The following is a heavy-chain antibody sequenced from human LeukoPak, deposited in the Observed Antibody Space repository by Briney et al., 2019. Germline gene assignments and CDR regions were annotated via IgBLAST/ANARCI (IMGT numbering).Heavy chain of an antibody. CDR2: IIPILGIA. Sequence: GASVKVSCKASGGTFSSYAISWVRQAPGQGLEWMGRIIPILGIANYAQKFQGRVTITADKSTSTAYMELSSLRSEDTAVYYCASLEWLRDSIRLWGQGTLVTVSS. D-gene: IGHD5-12*01. CDR3: ASLEWLRDSIRL. V-gene: IGHV1-69*04. J-gene: IGHJ4*02. CDR1: GGTFSSYA.